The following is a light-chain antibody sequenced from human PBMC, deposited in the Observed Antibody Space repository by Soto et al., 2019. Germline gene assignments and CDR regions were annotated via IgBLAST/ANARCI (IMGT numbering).Light chain of an antibody. J-gene: IGKJ5*01. V-gene: IGKV3-15*01. CDR1: QSVSSN. CDR2: GAS. Sequence: EIVMTQSPATLSVSPGERATLSCRASQSVSSNLAWYQQKPGQAPRLLLYGASTRATGIPATFSGSGPGTEFTLTISSLQSEDFAVYYCQQYNNWLSITFGQGTRLEIK. CDR3: QQYNNWLSIT.